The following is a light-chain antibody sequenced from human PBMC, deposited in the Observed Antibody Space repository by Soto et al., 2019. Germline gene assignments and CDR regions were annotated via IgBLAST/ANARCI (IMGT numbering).Light chain of an antibody. CDR1: QSVSSS. Sequence: EIVLTQSPATLSLSPGERATLSCRASQSVSSSLAWYQQKPGRAPRLLIYDASNRATGIPARFSGSGSGSDFTLTISCLEPEDFAVYYCQQRSTWVTFGGGTKVESK. CDR2: DAS. V-gene: IGKV3-11*01. J-gene: IGKJ4*01. CDR3: QQRSTWVT.